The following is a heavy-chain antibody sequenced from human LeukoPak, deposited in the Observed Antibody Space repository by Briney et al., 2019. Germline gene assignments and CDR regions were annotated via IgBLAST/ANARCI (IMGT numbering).Heavy chain of an antibody. CDR2: IIPIFGTA. V-gene: IGHV1-69*13. D-gene: IGHD3-9*01. J-gene: IGHJ6*04. Sequence: GASVKVSCKASGGTFSSYAISWVRQAPGQGLEWMGGIIPIFGTANYAQKFQGRVTITADESTSTAYMELSSLRSEDTAVYYCARVTHYDILTGYPDVYGMDVWGKGTTVTVSP. CDR1: GGTFSSYA. CDR3: ARVTHYDILTGYPDVYGMDV.